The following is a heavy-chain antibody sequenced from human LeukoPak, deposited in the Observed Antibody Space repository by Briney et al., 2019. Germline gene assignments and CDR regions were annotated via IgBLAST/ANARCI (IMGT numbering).Heavy chain of an antibody. V-gene: IGHV3-66*04. CDR2: IYSGGSGGST. CDR1: GFTVRSNY. CDR3: ARRGRAAHAFDI. J-gene: IGHJ3*02. D-gene: IGHD6-6*01. Sequence: GGSLRLSCAASGFTVRSNYMSWVRQAPGKGLEWVSVIYSGGSGGSTYYADSVKGRFTVSRDNSKNTLYLQMNSLRAEDTALYYCARRGRAAHAFDIWGQGTMVTVSS.